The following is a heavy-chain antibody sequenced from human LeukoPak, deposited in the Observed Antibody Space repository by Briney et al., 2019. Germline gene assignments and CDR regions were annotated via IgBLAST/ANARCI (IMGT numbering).Heavy chain of an antibody. D-gene: IGHD3-22*01. CDR3: ARDPRRHYYYDSSGYDY. J-gene: IGHJ4*02. CDR1: GGTFSSYA. CDR2: IIPIFGTA. Sequence: SVKVSCKASGGTFSSYAISGLVRAPGQGVEWMGGIIPIFGTANYAQKFQGRVTITADDYTSTAYMELSSMRSEDTAVYYCARDPRRHYYYDSSGYDYWGQGTLVTVSS. V-gene: IGHV1-69*01.